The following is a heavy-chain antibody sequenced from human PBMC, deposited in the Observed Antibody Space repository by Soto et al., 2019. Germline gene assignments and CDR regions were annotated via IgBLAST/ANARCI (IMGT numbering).Heavy chain of an antibody. CDR3: ARDEWDYYDSSGYYYGMDV. CDR2: ISSSGSTI. D-gene: IGHD3-22*01. J-gene: IGHJ6*02. CDR1: GFTFSDYY. Sequence: QVQLVESGGGLVKPGGSLRLSCAASGFTFSDYYMSWIRQAPGKGLEWVSYISSSGSTIYYADSVKGRFTISRDNAKNXLXXEMNSLGADDTAVYYCARDEWDYYDSSGYYYGMDVWGQGTTVTVS. V-gene: IGHV3-11*01.